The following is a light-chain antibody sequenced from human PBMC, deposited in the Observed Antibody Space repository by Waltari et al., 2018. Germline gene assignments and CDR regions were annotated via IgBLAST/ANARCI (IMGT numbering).Light chain of an antibody. Sequence: DIQMTQSPSSLSASVGDTVTITCRASQSISNYVNWYQHKPGKAPNLLIYAASNLQSGVLSRFSGSGSGTDFTLTISSLQPEDFATYYCQQSYSTPYTFGQGTKLEIK. CDR2: AAS. CDR1: QSISNY. V-gene: IGKV1-39*01. CDR3: QQSYSTPYT. J-gene: IGKJ2*01.